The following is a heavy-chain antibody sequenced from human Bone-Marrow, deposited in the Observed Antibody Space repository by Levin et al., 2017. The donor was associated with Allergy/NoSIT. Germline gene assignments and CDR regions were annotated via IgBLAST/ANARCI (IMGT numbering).Heavy chain of an antibody. J-gene: IGHJ3*01. Sequence: SETLFLTCTFSGDSSRSYYWGWIRQPPGKGLEWIGYIYYNGNTHYNPSLKSRVTISLDTSKNQLSLRLTSVTAADTAVYYCASDLSGYDVFDVWGQGTMVAVSS. D-gene: IGHD5-12*01. CDR1: GDSSRSYY. V-gene: IGHV4-59*01. CDR3: ASDLSGYDVFDV. CDR2: IYYNGNT.